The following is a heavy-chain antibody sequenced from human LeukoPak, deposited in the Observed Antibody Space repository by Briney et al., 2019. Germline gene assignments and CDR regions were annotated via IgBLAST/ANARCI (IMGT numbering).Heavy chain of an antibody. CDR1: GYTFTGYY. D-gene: IGHD3-22*01. CDR3: ARDSSGYYSFDY. CDR2: IKPSSGGT. Sequence: ASVKVSCKASGYTFTGYYIHWVRQAPGQGLEWMGWIKPSSGGTNYAQNFQGRVTMTRDTSINTAYMELSRLRSDDTAVYYCARDSSGYYSFDYWGQGTLVTVSS. J-gene: IGHJ4*02. V-gene: IGHV1-2*02.